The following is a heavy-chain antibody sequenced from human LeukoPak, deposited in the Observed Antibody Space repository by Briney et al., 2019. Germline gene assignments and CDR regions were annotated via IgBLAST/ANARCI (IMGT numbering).Heavy chain of an antibody. CDR2: IIPIFGTA. CDR3: AIAAAGTWYFDY. Sequence: ASVKVSCKASGGTFSSYAISWVRQAPGQGLEWMGGIIPIFGTANYAQKFQGRVTITADESTSTAYMELSSLRSEDTAVCYCAIAAAGTWYFDYWGQGTLVTVSS. J-gene: IGHJ4*02. CDR1: GGTFSSYA. D-gene: IGHD6-13*01. V-gene: IGHV1-69*13.